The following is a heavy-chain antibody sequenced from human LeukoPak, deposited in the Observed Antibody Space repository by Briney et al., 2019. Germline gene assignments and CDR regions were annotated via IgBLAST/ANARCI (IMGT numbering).Heavy chain of an antibody. CDR3: ARVYYYDSSGYYRDYGMDV. D-gene: IGHD3-22*01. J-gene: IGHJ6*02. Sequence: GGGLRVSSAAPGFTFSSYGMHWVRQAPGKGLGWVAVIWYDGSNTYYADSVKGRFTISRGNSKNTLYLQMNSLRAEDTAVYYCARVYYYDSSGYYRDYGMDVWGQGTTVTVSS. V-gene: IGHV3-33*01. CDR2: IWYDGSNT. CDR1: GFTFSSYG.